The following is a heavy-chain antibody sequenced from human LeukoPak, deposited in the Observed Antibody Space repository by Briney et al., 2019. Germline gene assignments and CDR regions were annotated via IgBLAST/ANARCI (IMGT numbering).Heavy chain of an antibody. CDR1: GGSISSYY. CDR3: ARDILVEGGANDY. V-gene: IGHV4-59*01. Sequence: SETLSLTCTVSGGSISSYYWSWIRQPPGKGLEWIGYIYYSGSTNYNPSLKSRVTISVDTSKNQFSLKLSSVTAADTAVYYCARDILVEGGANDYWGQGTLVTVSS. D-gene: IGHD2-15*01. CDR2: IYYSGST. J-gene: IGHJ4*02.